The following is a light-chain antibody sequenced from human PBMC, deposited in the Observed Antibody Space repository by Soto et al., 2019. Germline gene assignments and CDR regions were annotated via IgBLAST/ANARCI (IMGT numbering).Light chain of an antibody. V-gene: IGKV1-5*03. CDR1: QSISNW. Sequence: DIQMTQSPSTLSASVGDRVTITCRASQSISNWLAWYQQKPGKAPKLLIYKASSLEGGVPSRFSGSRSGTEFTLTISSQQPDDFATYYCQQYNSYRTFGQGTKVEIK. J-gene: IGKJ1*01. CDR3: QQYNSYRT. CDR2: KAS.